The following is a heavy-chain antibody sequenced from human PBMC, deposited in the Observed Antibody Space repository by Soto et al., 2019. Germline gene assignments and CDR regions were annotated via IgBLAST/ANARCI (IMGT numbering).Heavy chain of an antibody. D-gene: IGHD4-17*01. Sequence: QVQLVQSGAEVKKPGSSVKVSCKASADTFNSYSLSWLRQAPGQRLEWMGGITPVFGTADYAQSFEDRLTITADDSTSTVYMELSSMRSDDTAGYYCARSLEGTTVTNCFDPWGQGALVTVSS. CDR2: ITPVFGTA. V-gene: IGHV1-69*01. CDR3: ARSLEGTTVTNCFDP. CDR1: ADTFNSYS. J-gene: IGHJ5*02.